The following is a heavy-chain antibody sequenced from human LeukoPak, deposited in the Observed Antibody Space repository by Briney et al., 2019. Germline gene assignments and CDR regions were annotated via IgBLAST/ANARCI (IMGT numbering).Heavy chain of an antibody. Sequence: PGGSLRLSCAASGFAFNTYTMNWVRQAPGKGLEWVSSISSSGSYIYYADSVKGRFTVSRDNAKNSLYMQMNSLRAEDTAVYYCARRRGSPDAFDIWGQGTMVTVSS. J-gene: IGHJ3*02. CDR3: ARRRGSPDAFDI. V-gene: IGHV3-21*01. CDR1: GFAFNTYT. D-gene: IGHD2-15*01. CDR2: ISSSGSYI.